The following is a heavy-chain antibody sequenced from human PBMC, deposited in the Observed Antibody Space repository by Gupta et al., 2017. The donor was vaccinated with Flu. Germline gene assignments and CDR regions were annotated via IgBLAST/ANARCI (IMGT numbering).Heavy chain of an antibody. J-gene: IGHJ4*02. CDR2: INHSGST. Sequence: CSWIRQPPGKWLEWIGEINHSGSTNYNPSLKSRVTISVDTSKNQFSLKLSSVTAADTAVYYCARGEPIPHLCSGYDCVDYWGQGTLVTVSS. V-gene: IGHV4-34*01. CDR3: ARGEPIPHLCSGYDCVDY. D-gene: IGHD5-12*01.